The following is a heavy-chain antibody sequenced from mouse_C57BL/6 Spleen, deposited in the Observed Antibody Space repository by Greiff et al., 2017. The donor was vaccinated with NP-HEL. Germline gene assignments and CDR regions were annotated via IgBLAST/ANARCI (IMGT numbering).Heavy chain of an antibody. Sequence: QVQLQQPGAELVMPGASVKLSCKASGYTFTSYWMHWVKQRPGQGLEWIGEIDPSDSYTNYNQKFKGKSTLTVDKSSSTAYMQLSSLTSEDSAVYYCARQTPTNSGAMDYWGQGTSVTVSS. J-gene: IGHJ4*01. CDR2: IDPSDSYT. CDR1: GYTFTSYW. CDR3: ARQTPTNSGAMDY. V-gene: IGHV1-69*01. D-gene: IGHD3-1*01.